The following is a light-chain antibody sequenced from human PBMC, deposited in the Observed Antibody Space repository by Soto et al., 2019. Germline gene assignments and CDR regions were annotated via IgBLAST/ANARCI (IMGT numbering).Light chain of an antibody. CDR3: SSYTTSNTWV. Sequence: QSALTQPASVSGSPGQSITISCTGTSSDVGAYDYVPWYQQHPGKAPKFMLYEVSNRPSGLSNRFSGSKSGNTASLTISGLQAEDEADYYCSSYTTSNTWVFGGGTKLTVL. J-gene: IGLJ3*02. CDR1: SSDVGAYDY. V-gene: IGLV2-14*01. CDR2: EVS.